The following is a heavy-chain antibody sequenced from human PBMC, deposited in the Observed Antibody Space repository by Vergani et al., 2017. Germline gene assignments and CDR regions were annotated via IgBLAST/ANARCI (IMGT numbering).Heavy chain of an antibody. CDR3: ARGNWNDGFNSYYYMDV. Sequence: QVQLVESGGTLDKPGGSLRLSCAASGFTFRDFYMTWIRQVPGKGLEWVSHISDSGTSINYADSVKGRFTVSRDNAKKSLYLQMTSLRVEDTAVYYCARGNWNDGFNSYYYMDVWGKGTTVTVSS. J-gene: IGHJ6*03. CDR2: ISDSGTSI. CDR1: GFTFRDFY. V-gene: IGHV3-11*01. D-gene: IGHD1-1*01.